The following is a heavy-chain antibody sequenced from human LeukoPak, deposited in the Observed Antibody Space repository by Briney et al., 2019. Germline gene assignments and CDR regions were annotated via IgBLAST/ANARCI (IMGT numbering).Heavy chain of an antibody. CDR3: AREVAQNAFDL. D-gene: IGHD1-1*01. CDR1: GYGFTGYY. Sequence: GASVKVSCKASGYGFTGYYLHWIRQAPGQGLEWMGWSDPNSDGTNSAQKFQGRFTMTSDTSITTAYMELSRLGLDDTAVYFCAREVAQNAFDLWGQGTLVTVSS. J-gene: IGHJ4*02. CDR2: SDPNSDGT. V-gene: IGHV1-2*02.